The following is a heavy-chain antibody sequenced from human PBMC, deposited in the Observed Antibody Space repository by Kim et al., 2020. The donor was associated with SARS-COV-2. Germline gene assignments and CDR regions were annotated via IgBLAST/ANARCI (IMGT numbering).Heavy chain of an antibody. CDR2: MNPNSGNT. CDR1: GYTFTTYD. D-gene: IGHD3-9*01. Sequence: ASVKVSCKASGYTFTTYDISWVRQATGQGLEWMGWMNPNSGNTGYAQKFQGRVTMTRNTSISTAYMELSSLRSEDTAVYYCARGYYDIFVPLPRPYGYFDLWGRGTLVTVSS. J-gene: IGHJ2*01. V-gene: IGHV1-8*01. CDR3: ARGYYDIFVPLPRPYGYFDL.